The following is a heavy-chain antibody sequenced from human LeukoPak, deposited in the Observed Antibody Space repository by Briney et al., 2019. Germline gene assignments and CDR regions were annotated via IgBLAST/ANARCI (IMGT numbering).Heavy chain of an antibody. Sequence: PSETLSLTCTVSSGSISRQYWSWIRRPPGKGLEWIGFIYYSGSTNYNPSLRSRVSISVDTSKNQFSLKLSSVTAADTAVYYCARRVHYYDTSGYSYYFDYWGQGTLVTVSP. CDR1: SGSISRQY. CDR3: ARRVHYYDTSGYSYYFDY. V-gene: IGHV4-59*08. J-gene: IGHJ4*02. CDR2: IYYSGST. D-gene: IGHD3-22*01.